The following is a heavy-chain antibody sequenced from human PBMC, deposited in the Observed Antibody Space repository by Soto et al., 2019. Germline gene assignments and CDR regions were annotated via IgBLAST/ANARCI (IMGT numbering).Heavy chain of an antibody. D-gene: IGHD6-13*01. Sequence: QVQLQESGPGLVKPSETLSLTCTVSGGSISSYYWSWIRQPPGKGLEWIGYIYYSGSTNYNPSLKSGVTISVDTSKNQFSLKLSSVTAADTAVYYCARQEGSSWYDYYYGMDVWGQGTTVTVSS. V-gene: IGHV4-59*08. CDR3: ARQEGSSWYDYYYGMDV. J-gene: IGHJ6*02. CDR2: IYYSGST. CDR1: GGSISSYY.